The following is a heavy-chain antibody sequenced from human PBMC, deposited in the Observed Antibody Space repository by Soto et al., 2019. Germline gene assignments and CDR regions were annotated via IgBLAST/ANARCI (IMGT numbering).Heavy chain of an antibody. Sequence: PGGSLRLSCAASGFTFSSYAMHWVRQAPGKGLEWVAVISYDGSNKYYADSVKGRFTISRDNSKNTLYLQMNSLRAEDTAVYYCAKAGQYYSVELNWGQGTLVTVSS. CDR3: AKAGQYYSVELN. D-gene: IGHD3-10*02. CDR2: ISYDGSNK. J-gene: IGHJ4*02. V-gene: IGHV3-30-3*01. CDR1: GFTFSSYA.